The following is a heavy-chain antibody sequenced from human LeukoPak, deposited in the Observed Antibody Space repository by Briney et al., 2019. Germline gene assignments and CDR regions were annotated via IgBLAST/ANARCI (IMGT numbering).Heavy chain of an antibody. V-gene: IGHV3-33*01. Sequence: GGSLRLSCAASGFAFSNYGMHCVREAPGKGLEWVALIWYDVTNENYAHSVKGRFTSFRDNSQNTLYLQLNSLRAEDTAVYYCARESRIWSGIWNFDYWGQGTLVIVSS. D-gene: IGHD3-3*01. CDR2: IWYDVTNE. CDR3: ARESRIWSGIWNFDY. CDR1: GFAFSNYG. J-gene: IGHJ4*02.